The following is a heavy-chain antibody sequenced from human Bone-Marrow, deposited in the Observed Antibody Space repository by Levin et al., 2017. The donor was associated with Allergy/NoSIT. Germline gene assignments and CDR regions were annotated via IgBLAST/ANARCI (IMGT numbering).Heavy chain of an antibody. CDR2: IKSKTDGGTT. D-gene: IGHD1-26*01. Sequence: PGGSLRLSCAASGFTFSNAWMSWVRQAPGKGLEWVGRIKSKTDGGTTDYAAPVKGRFTISRDDSKNTLYLQMNSLKTEDTAVYYCTTEEIVGAYYYYYGMDVWGQGTTVTVSS. CDR3: TTEEIVGAYYYYYGMDV. CDR1: GFTFSNAW. V-gene: IGHV3-15*01. J-gene: IGHJ6*02.